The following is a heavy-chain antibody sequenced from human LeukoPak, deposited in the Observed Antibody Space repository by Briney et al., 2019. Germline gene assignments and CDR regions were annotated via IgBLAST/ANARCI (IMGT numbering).Heavy chain of an antibody. CDR2: IYYSGST. CDR3: ARSPKGWWFDP. D-gene: IGHD2-15*01. CDR1: GGSISSYY. J-gene: IGHJ5*02. V-gene: IGHV4-59*08. Sequence: SETLSLTCTVSGGSISSYYWSWIRHPPGKGLEWIGYIYYSGSTNYNPSLKSRVTISVDTSKNQFSLKLSSVTAADTAVYYCARSPKGWWFDPWGQGTLVTVSS.